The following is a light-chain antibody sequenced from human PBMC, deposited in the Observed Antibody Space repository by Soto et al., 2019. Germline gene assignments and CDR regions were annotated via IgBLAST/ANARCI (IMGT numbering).Light chain of an antibody. CDR1: SSNLGAAFA. Sequence: QSVLTQPPSLSGAPGQRITISCTGTSSNLGAAFAVQWYQQLPGAAPKLLIYYNNNRPSGVPDRFSGSKSGTSAFLAITGLQAEDEADYYSQSYDSSISGHVVFGGGTKLTVL. V-gene: IGLV1-40*01. CDR3: QSYDSSISGHVV. CDR2: YNN. J-gene: IGLJ2*01.